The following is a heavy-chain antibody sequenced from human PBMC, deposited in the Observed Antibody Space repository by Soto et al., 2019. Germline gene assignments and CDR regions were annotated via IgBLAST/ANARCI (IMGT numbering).Heavy chain of an antibody. J-gene: IGHJ5*02. D-gene: IGHD1-26*01. CDR3: ARVGSGSYYDFNWFDP. Sequence: SETLSLTCTFSGGSISSYYWSWIRQPPGKGLEWIGHIYFSGSTNYNPSLKSRVTISIDTSKRQFSLKLRSVTAADTAVYYCARVGSGSYYDFNWFDPWGQGKVVTV. CDR1: GGSISSYY. V-gene: IGHV4-59*01. CDR2: IYFSGST.